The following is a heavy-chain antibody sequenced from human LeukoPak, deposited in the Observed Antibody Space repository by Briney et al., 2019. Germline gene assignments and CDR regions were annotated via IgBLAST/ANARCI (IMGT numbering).Heavy chain of an antibody. D-gene: IGHD3-16*01. J-gene: IGHJ5*02. Sequence: SETLSLTCTVSGGSISSYYWSWIRQPPGKGLEWIGYIYYSGSTNYNPSLKSRVTISVDTSKNQFSLKLSSVTAADTAVYYCARVDDYVWVSYYGWFDPWGQGTLVTVSS. V-gene: IGHV4-59*01. CDR2: IYYSGST. CDR3: ARVDDYVWVSYYGWFDP. CDR1: GGSISSYY.